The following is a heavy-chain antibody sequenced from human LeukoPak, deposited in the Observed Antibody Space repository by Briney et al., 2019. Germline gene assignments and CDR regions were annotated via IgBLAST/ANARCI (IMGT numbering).Heavy chain of an antibody. CDR2: INPSGGST. Sequence: ASVKVSCKASGYTFTGYYMHWVRQAPGQGLEWMGIINPSGGSTSYAQKFQGRVTMTRDTSTSTIYMELSSLRSEDTAVYYCARGHYDYVWGSYRPIDYWGQGTLVTVSS. V-gene: IGHV1-46*01. D-gene: IGHD3-16*02. J-gene: IGHJ4*02. CDR3: ARGHYDYVWGSYRPIDY. CDR1: GYTFTGYY.